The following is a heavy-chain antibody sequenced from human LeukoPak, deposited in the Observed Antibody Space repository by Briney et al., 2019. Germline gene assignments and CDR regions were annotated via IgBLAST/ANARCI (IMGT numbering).Heavy chain of an antibody. D-gene: IGHD3-10*01. CDR3: AKVLYGSGSYYFSYFDY. CDR1: GFTFSSYA. CDR2: ISGSGGST. V-gene: IGHV3-23*01. Sequence: GGSLRLSCAASGFTFSSYAVSWVRQAPGKGLEWVSAISGSGGSTYYADSVKGRYTISRDNSKNTLYLQMNSLRAEDTAVYYCAKVLYGSGSYYFSYFDYWGQGTLVTVSS. J-gene: IGHJ4*02.